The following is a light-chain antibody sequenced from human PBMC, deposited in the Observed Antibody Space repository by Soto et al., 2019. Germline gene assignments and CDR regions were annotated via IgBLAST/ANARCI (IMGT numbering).Light chain of an antibody. CDR2: DAS. CDR3: QQYNKWPPT. V-gene: IGKV3D-15*01. CDR1: QSVSSN. Sequence: EVVMTQSPSTLSVSPGERATLPCRASQSVSSNLAWYQQKPGQAPRLLIYDASTRATGITDRFSGSGSGTDFTLTISSLQSEDFAVYHCQQYNKWPPTFGQGTKVDIK. J-gene: IGKJ1*01.